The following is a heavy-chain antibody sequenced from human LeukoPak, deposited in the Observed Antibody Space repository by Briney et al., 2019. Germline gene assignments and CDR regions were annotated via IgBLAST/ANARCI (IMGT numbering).Heavy chain of an antibody. CDR3: ASDIVATTAREYFQH. CDR2: ISAYIGTA. V-gene: IGHV1-18*01. D-gene: IGHD5-12*01. J-gene: IGHJ1*01. CDR1: GDTFTSYG. Sequence: ASVKVSCKASGDTFTSYGISWVRQAPGQGLEWMGWISAYIGTANYAQKLQGRVTMTTDTSTSTAYMELRSLRSDDTAVYYCASDIVATTAREYFQHWGQGPLVTVSS.